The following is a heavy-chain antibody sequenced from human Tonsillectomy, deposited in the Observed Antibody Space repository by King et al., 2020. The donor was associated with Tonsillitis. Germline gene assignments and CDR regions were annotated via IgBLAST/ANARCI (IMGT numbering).Heavy chain of an antibody. J-gene: IGHJ5*02. Sequence: EVQLVESGGGLVKPGGSLRLSCAASGFTFSYAWMSWVRQAPGKGLEWVGRIKSKIDGETTDYAAPVKGRFTISRDDSQNTVFLQMNSLKAEDTAVYYCTTDCSRTSCYCWAWFDTWGQGSLVTVSS. CDR3: TTDCSRTSCYCWAWFDT. D-gene: IGHD2-2*01. CDR2: IKSKIDGETT. V-gene: IGHV3-15*01. CDR1: GFTFSYAW.